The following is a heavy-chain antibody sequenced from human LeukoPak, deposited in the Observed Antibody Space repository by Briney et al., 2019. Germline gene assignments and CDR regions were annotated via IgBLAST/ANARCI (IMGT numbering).Heavy chain of an antibody. CDR3: AKRGVVIRVILVGFHKEAYYFDS. CDR1: GINLSNYG. CDR2: ISGSGGST. D-gene: IGHD3-10*01. V-gene: IGHV3-23*01. J-gene: IGHJ4*02. Sequence: PGGSLRLSCAVSGINLSNYGMSWVRQAPGKGLEWVAGISGSGGSTNYADSVKGRFTISRDNPKNTLYLQMNSLRDEDTAVYFCAKRGVVIRVILVGFHKEAYYFDSWGQGALVTVSS.